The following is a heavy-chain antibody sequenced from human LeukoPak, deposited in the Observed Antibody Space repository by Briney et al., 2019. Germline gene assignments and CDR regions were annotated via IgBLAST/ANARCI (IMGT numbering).Heavy chain of an antibody. CDR3: AKGEQLVYFDY. CDR2: IYYSGST. J-gene: IGHJ4*02. V-gene: IGHV4-59*01. Sequence: PSETLSLTCTVSGGSISSYYWSWIRQPPGKGLEWIGFIYYSGSTNYNLSLKSRVAISIDTSKNQFSLKLNSVTDADTAVYYCAKGEQLVYFDYWGQGTLVTVSS. CDR1: GGSISSYY. D-gene: IGHD6-13*01.